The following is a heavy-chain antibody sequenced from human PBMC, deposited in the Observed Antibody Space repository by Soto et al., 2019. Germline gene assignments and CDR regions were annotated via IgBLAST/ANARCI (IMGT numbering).Heavy chain of an antibody. CDR2: ISSSSSTI. J-gene: IGHJ4*02. Sequence: HPCTAAEFTSSSYSMHCILKTQGKGLEWVSYISSSSSTIYYADSVKGRFTISRDNAKNSLYLQMNSLRAEDTAVYYCARDRASIWFGELAVPGDFEYWGQGTLVTVS. D-gene: IGHD3-10*01. CDR3: ARDRASIWFGELAVPGDFEY. V-gene: IGHV3-48*01. CDR1: EFTSSSYS.